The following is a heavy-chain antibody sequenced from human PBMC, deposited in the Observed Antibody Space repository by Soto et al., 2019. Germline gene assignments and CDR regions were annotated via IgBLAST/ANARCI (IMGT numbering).Heavy chain of an antibody. Sequence: QVQLVQSGAEVKKPGSSVKVSCKASGGTFSSYAFSWVRQAPGHGLEWMGGIFPIFGTANYAQNFQGRVTITADESTSTSYMELSSLRSEDAAMYDCALPRGVDTAMVPGYYFDYWGQGTLVTVSS. CDR2: IFPIFGTA. CDR3: ALPRGVDTAMVPGYYFDY. J-gene: IGHJ4*02. V-gene: IGHV1-69*01. D-gene: IGHD5-18*01. CDR1: GGTFSSYA.